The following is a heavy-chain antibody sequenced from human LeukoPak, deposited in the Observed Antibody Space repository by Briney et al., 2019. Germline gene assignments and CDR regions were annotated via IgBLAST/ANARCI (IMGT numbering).Heavy chain of an antibody. Sequence: GGSLRLSCAASGFTFDDYAMHWVRQAPGKGLEWVSLISGDGGSTYYADSVKGRFTISRDNSKNSLYLQMNSLRTEDTALCYCAKDLVVRRGLLSNWGQGTLVTVSS. CDR3: AKDLVVRRGLLSN. CDR1: GFTFDDYA. V-gene: IGHV3-43*02. CDR2: ISGDGGST. J-gene: IGHJ4*02. D-gene: IGHD2-21*01.